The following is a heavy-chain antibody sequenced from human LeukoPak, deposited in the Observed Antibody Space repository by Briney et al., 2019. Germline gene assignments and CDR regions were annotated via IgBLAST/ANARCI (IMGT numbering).Heavy chain of an antibody. CDR2: IIVGSGAT. Sequence: SVKVSCKTSGFTFSTSAVQWVRQARGQRLEWIGWIIVGSGATNYAQSLQGRFTITKDMSTNTAYMELSSLGSEDSAVYYCAAELYGVYTDCCTFHLWGQGTLVTVSS. D-gene: IGHD4-17*01. J-gene: IGHJ3*01. V-gene: IGHV1-58*01. CDR3: AAELYGVYTDCCTFHL. CDR1: GFTFSTSA.